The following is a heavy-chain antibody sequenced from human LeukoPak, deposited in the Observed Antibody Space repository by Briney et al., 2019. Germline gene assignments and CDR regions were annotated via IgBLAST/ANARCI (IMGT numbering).Heavy chain of an antibody. CDR1: GGSFSGYY. CDR2: INHSGST. V-gene: IGHV4-34*01. CDR3: ARGGRIAAAVIDY. J-gene: IGHJ4*02. Sequence: PSETLSLTCAVYGGSFSGYYWSWIRQPPGKGLEWIGEINHSGSTNYNPSLKSRVTISVDTSKNQFSLKLSSVTAADTAVYYCARGGRIAAAVIDYWGQGTLVTVSS. D-gene: IGHD6-13*01.